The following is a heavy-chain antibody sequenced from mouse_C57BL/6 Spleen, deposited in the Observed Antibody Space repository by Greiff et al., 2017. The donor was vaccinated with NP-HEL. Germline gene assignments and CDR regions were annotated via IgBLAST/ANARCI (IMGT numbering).Heavy chain of an antibody. J-gene: IGHJ3*01. CDR1: GYTFTTYP. Sequence: QVQLQQSGAELVKPGASVKMSCKASGYTFTTYPIEWMKQNHGKSLEWIGNFHPYNDDTKYNEKFKGKATLTVEKSSSTVYLELSRLTSDDSAVYYCASPYYYGSSYVRFAYWGQGTLVTVSA. V-gene: IGHV1-47*01. CDR3: ASPYYYGSSYVRFAY. CDR2: FHPYNDDT. D-gene: IGHD1-1*01.